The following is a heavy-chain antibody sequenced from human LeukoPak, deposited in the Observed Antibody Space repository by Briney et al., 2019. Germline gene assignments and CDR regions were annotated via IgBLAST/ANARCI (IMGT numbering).Heavy chain of an antibody. V-gene: IGHV1-2*04. D-gene: IGHD2-2*02. J-gene: IGHJ6*02. Sequence: ASVKVSRKASGYTFTGYYMHWVRQAPGQGLEWMRLINPNSGVTNYAQKFQGWVTMTRDTSISTAYMELSRLRSDDTAVYYCARAGCSSTSCYRRGMDVWGQGTTVTVSS. CDR3: ARAGCSSTSCYRRGMDV. CDR2: INPNSGVT. CDR1: GYTFTGYY.